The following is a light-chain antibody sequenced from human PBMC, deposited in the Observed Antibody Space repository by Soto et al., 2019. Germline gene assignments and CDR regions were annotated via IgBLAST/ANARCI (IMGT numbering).Light chain of an antibody. Sequence: QSALTQPRSVSGSLGQSVTISCTGTSSDIGAYNYVSWYQHHPGKAPRLMIYDVTKRPSGVPDHFSGSKSGNTASLTISGLQTEDEADYYCSSYAGSNNVFGTGTKVTVL. J-gene: IGLJ1*01. CDR3: SSYAGSNNV. V-gene: IGLV2-11*01. CDR2: DVT. CDR1: SSDIGAYNY.